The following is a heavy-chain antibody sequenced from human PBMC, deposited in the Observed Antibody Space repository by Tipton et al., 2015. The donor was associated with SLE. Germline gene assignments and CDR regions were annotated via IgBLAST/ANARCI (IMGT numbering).Heavy chain of an antibody. Sequence: TLSLTCTVSGGSISTYYWSWIRQPPGKGLEWIGYISYSGSTNYYPSLKSRVTISVDTSKNQFSLKLSSVTAADTAVYYCASGIITMKGNWYFDLWGRGTLVTVSS. D-gene: IGHD3-22*01. CDR1: GGSISTYY. CDR3: ASGIITMKGNWYFDL. J-gene: IGHJ2*01. V-gene: IGHV4-59*01. CDR2: ISYSGST.